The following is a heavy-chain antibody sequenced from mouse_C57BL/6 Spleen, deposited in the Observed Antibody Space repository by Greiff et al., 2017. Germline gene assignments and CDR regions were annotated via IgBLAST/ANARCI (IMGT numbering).Heavy chain of an antibody. CDR2: ISSGSSTI. CDR3: ARPRGYDAYYFDY. J-gene: IGHJ2*01. D-gene: IGHD2-2*01. V-gene: IGHV5-17*01. CDR1: GFTFSDYG. Sequence: EVKLVESGGGLVKPGGSLTLSCAASGFTFSDYGMHWVRQAPEKGLEWVAYISSGSSTIYYADTVKGRFTISRDNAKNTMFLQMTSLRSEDTAMYYCARPRGYDAYYFDYWGQGTTLTVSS.